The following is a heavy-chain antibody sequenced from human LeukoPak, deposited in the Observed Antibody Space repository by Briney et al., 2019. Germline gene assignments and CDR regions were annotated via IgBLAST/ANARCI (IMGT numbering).Heavy chain of an antibody. CDR3: AKTYMTFGVIIQPHGYDH. CDR2: IKQDGSEK. CDR1: GFTFSNYW. D-gene: IGHD3-3*01. V-gene: IGHV3-7*03. Sequence: GGSLRLSCVASGFTFSNYWMSWVRQAPGKGLEWVANIKQDGSEKYYVDSVKGRFTISRDNAKKSLYLQMNSLRAEDTAVYYCAKTYMTFGVIIQPHGYDHWGQGTLVTVSS. J-gene: IGHJ4*02.